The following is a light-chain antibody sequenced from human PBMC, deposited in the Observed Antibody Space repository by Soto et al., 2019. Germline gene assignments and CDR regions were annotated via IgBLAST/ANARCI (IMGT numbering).Light chain of an antibody. J-gene: IGLJ1*01. Sequence: QSVLTQPASVSGPPGQSITISCTGTSRDVGGNNYVSWYQQHPGTAPKLIIYVVSDRPSGVSNLFSGSRSGNTASLTLSGLQAEYDATYYCNSYTTSVHDFGSVTK. CDR1: SRDVGGNNY. CDR3: NSYTTSVHD. CDR2: VVS. V-gene: IGLV2-14*01.